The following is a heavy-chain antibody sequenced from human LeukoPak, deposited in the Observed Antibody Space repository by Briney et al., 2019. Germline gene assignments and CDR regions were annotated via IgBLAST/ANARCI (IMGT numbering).Heavy chain of an antibody. D-gene: IGHD6-19*01. Sequence: SETLSLTCTVSGGSISSYYWSWIRQPPGKGLEWIGYIYYSGSTNYNPSLKSRVTISVDTSKNQFSLKLSSVTAADTAVYYCARTVAVAGTRYYFDYWGQGTLVTVSS. CDR2: IYYSGST. J-gene: IGHJ4*02. V-gene: IGHV4-59*12. CDR1: GGSISSYY. CDR3: ARTVAVAGTRYYFDY.